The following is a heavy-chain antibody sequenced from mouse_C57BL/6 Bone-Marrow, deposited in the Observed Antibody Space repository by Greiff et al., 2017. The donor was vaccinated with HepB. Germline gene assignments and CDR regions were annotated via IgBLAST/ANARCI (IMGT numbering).Heavy chain of an antibody. Sequence: LQQSGAELVRPGASVKLSCTASGFNIKDDYMHWVKQRPEQGLEWIGWIDPENGDTEYASKFQGKATITADTSSNTAYLQLSSLTSEDTAVYYCTTSIYYGSSYPYFDYWGQGTTLTVSS. CDR3: TTSIYYGSSYPYFDY. J-gene: IGHJ2*01. D-gene: IGHD1-1*01. V-gene: IGHV14-4*01. CDR2: IDPENGDT. CDR1: GFNIKDDY.